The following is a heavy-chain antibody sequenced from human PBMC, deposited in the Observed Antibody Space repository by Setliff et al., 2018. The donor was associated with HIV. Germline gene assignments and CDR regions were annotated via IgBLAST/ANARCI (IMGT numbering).Heavy chain of an antibody. CDR3: ARGTAPRPASVLEFLEWLFPNWFDP. J-gene: IGHJ5*02. V-gene: IGHV1-8*02. D-gene: IGHD3-3*02. CDR2: MNPNNGNT. Sequence: GASVKVSCKASGYNFTDYDINWVRQATGQGLEWMGWMNPNNGNTGYAEKFQGRVTMTRDTSISTAYMELSSLRSDDTAVYHCARGTAPRPASVLEFLEWLFPNWFDPWGQGTLVTVSS. CDR1: GYNFTDYD.